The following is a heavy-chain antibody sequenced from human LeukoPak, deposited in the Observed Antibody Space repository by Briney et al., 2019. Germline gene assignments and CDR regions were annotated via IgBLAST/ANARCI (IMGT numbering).Heavy chain of an antibody. CDR1: GGSLSSSDYH. D-gene: IGHD3-22*01. Sequence: PSETLSLTCTVSGGSLSSSDYHWGWIRQPPGKGLEWIGSMYYGGSTYYNPSLKSRVTISVDTSKNQFSLELSSVTAADTAVYFCARDRGSITMIVDTSWGQGTLVTVSS. CDR2: MYYGGST. J-gene: IGHJ4*02. CDR3: ARDRGSITMIVDTS. V-gene: IGHV4-39*07.